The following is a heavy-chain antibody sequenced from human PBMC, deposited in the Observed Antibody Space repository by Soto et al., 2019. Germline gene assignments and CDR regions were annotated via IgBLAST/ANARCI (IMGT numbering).Heavy chain of an antibody. V-gene: IGHV3-21*01. CDR1: GFTFKNYD. CDR2: ISRTGTYI. Sequence: EVPLVESGGGLVKPGGSLRLSCAASGFTFKNYDMTWVRQAPGEGLEWVSSISRTGTYISYADSVKGRFTISRDSANSSLYRQMNSLRAEDTAVYYGARTPCGVVAGYGLDVWGQGTTVTVSS. D-gene: IGHD3-3*01. J-gene: IGHJ6*02. CDR3: ARTPCGVVAGYGLDV.